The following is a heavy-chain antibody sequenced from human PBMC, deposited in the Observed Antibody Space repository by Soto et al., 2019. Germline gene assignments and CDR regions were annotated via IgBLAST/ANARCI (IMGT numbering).Heavy chain of an antibody. D-gene: IGHD6-13*01. CDR3: ASKQLVLGDGFDI. CDR2: ISSSGSTI. J-gene: IGHJ3*02. CDR1: GFTFSVYY. V-gene: IGHV3-11*01. Sequence: PGGSLRLSCAASGFTFSVYYMSWIRQAPGKGLEWVSYISSSGSTIYYADSVKGRFTISRDNAKNSLYLQMNSLRAEDTAVYYCASKQLVLGDGFDIWGQGTMVTVPS.